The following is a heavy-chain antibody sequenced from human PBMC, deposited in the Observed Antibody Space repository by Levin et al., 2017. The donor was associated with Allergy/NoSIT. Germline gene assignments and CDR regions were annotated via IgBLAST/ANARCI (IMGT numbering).Heavy chain of an antibody. D-gene: IGHD6-13*01. V-gene: IGHV3-33*01. J-gene: IGHJ6*02. CDR3: ARDGQQAVPFSMDV. CDR2: IWSDEKNQ. CDR1: GFTFTSPA. Sequence: LSLTCAASGFTFTSPAIHWVRRAPGKGLEWLAQIWSDEKNQYSADSVRGRFTFSRDNSKNTVYLQMNNLQVEDTGVYYCARDGQQAVPFSMDVWGQGTTVTVSS.